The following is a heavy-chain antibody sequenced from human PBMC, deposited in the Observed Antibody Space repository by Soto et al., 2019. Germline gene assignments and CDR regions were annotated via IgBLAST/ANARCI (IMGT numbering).Heavy chain of an antibody. CDR2: IIPILGSA. Sequence: QVQLVQSRAAVNNPGSSVKVSCKASAATFSSYAISWVRQAPGQGLEWMGGIIPILGSANYAQKFQDRVTITADESTTTTYMELSSLRSEDAAVYYCASRERVDAFDIWGQGTMVTVSS. CDR3: ASRERVDAFDI. D-gene: IGHD1-26*01. CDR1: AATFSSYA. J-gene: IGHJ3*02. V-gene: IGHV1-69*01.